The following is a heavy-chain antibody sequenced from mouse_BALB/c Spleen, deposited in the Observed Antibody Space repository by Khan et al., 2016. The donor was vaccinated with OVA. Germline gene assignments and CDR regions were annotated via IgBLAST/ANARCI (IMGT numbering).Heavy chain of an antibody. V-gene: IGHV3-2*02. J-gene: IGHJ2*01. CDR1: GYSITSGYA. CDR3: SRGNSHGYSFDY. Sequence: EVQLQESGPGLVKPSQSLSLTCTATGYSITSGYAWYWIRQFPGNKLEWMGYISYSGVTSYTPSFKSRISITRDTSKNQFFLQLNSVTSEDTATLCRSRGNSHGYSFDYRGQGNT. CDR2: ISYSGVT. D-gene: IGHD4-1*02.